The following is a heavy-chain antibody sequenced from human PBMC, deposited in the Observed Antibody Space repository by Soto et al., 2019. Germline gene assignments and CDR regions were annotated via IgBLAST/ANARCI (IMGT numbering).Heavy chain of an antibody. CDR3: ARDAHLITIFGVVIPFRYYGMDV. Sequence: ASVKVSCKASGYTFTSYAMHWVCQAPGQRLEWMGWINAGNGNTKYSQKFQGRVTITRDTSASTAYMELSSLRSEDTAVYYCARDAHLITIFGVVIPFRYYGMDVSGQGTTVTGS. V-gene: IGHV1-3*01. CDR1: GYTFTSYA. CDR2: INAGNGNT. J-gene: IGHJ6*02. D-gene: IGHD3-3*01.